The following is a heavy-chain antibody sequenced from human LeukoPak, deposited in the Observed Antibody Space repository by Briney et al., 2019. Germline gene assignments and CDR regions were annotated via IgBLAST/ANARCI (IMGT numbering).Heavy chain of an antibody. J-gene: IGHJ5*02. V-gene: IGHV4-30-2*01. D-gene: IGHD5-18*01. Sequence: PSETLSLTCTVSGGSISSGNYYWTWIRQPPGKGLEWIGYIYHSGSTYYNPSLKSRVTISVDRSKNQFSLKLSSVTAADTAVYYCAREIGYSYGNWFDPWGQGTLVTVSS. CDR2: IYHSGST. CDR1: GGSISSGNYY. CDR3: AREIGYSYGNWFDP.